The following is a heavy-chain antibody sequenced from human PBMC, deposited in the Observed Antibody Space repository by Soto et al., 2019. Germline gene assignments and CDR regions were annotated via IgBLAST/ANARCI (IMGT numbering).Heavy chain of an antibody. Sequence: GGSLRLSCAASGFTFSSYSMNWVRQAPGKGLEWVSSISSSSSYIYYADSVKGRFTISRDNAKNSLYPQMNSLRAEDTAVYYCARDLEVRGMTSDYWGQGTLVTVSS. V-gene: IGHV3-21*01. CDR1: GFTFSSYS. J-gene: IGHJ4*02. CDR2: ISSSSSYI. D-gene: IGHD3-10*01. CDR3: ARDLEVRGMTSDY.